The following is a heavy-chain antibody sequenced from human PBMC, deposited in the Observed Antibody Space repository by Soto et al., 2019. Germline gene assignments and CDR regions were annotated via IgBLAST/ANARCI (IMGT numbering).Heavy chain of an antibody. V-gene: IGHV4-4*02. D-gene: IGHD1-20*01. Sequence: SETLSLTCAVSSGSISSSNWWSWVRQPPGKGLEWIGEIYHSGSTDYNPSLKSRVTISVDKSKNQFSLKLSSVTAADTAVYYSASHPNNWITDYWGQGTLVTVSS. CDR1: SGSISSSNW. CDR2: IYHSGST. CDR3: ASHPNNWITDY. J-gene: IGHJ4*02.